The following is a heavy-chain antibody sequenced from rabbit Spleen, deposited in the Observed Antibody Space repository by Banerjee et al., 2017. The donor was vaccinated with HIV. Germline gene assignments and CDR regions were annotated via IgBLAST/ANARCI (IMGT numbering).Heavy chain of an antibody. J-gene: IGHJ4*01. D-gene: IGHD2-1*01. Sequence: QEQLVESGGGLVKPEGSLTLTCTASRFSFSASYYMCWVRQTPGRGLEWIACIYTGSSGSTAYANWAKGRFAISKTSSATVPLQMTSLTAADTATYFCVRDQAGDADYGPYYLNLWGPGTLVTVS. CDR1: RFSFSASYY. CDR3: VRDQAGDADYGPYYLNL. CDR2: IYTGSSGST. V-gene: IGHV1S45*01.